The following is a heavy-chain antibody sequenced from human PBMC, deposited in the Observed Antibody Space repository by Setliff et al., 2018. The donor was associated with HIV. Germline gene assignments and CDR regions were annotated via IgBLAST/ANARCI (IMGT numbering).Heavy chain of an antibody. J-gene: IGHJ6*02. V-gene: IGHV3-21*01. CDR2: ISSSSSYI. CDR1: GFTFSSYS. Sequence: KPGGSLRLSCAASGFTFSSYSMNWVRQAPGKGLEWVSSISSSSSYIYYADSVKGRFTISRDNAKNSLYLQMNSLRAEDTAVYYCARGVTAVAGTDYYYYYGMDVWGQGTTVTV. D-gene: IGHD6-19*01. CDR3: ARGVTAVAGTDYYYYYGMDV.